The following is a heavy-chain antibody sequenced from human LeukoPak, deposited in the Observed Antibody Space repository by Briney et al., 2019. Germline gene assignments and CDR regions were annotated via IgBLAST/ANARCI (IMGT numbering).Heavy chain of an antibody. CDR1: GGSISSGSYY. Sequence: SETLSLTCTVSGGSISSGSYYWSWIRQPAGKGLEWIGRIYTSGSTNYNPSLKSRVTISVDTSKNQFSLKLSSVTAADTAVYYCARGSVDTAMVPWFDPWGQGTLVTVSS. D-gene: IGHD5-18*01. CDR3: ARGSVDTAMVPWFDP. V-gene: IGHV4-61*02. CDR2: IYTSGST. J-gene: IGHJ5*02.